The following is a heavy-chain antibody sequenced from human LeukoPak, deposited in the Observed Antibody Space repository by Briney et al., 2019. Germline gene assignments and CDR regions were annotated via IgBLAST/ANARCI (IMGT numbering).Heavy chain of an antibody. Sequence: GGSLRLSCAASRFTFSNYGMHWVRQSPGKGLEWVAVIWGDGSNKYYADSVKGRYTISRDNSKNTLYLQMNSLRADDTAVYYCARGSGGYYNWFDPWGQGTLVTVSS. D-gene: IGHD2-21*01. J-gene: IGHJ5*02. V-gene: IGHV3-33*01. CDR1: RFTFSNYG. CDR3: ARGSGGYYNWFDP. CDR2: IWGDGSNK.